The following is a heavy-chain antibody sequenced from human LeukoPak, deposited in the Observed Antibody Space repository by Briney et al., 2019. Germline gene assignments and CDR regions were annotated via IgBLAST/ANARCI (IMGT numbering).Heavy chain of an antibody. J-gene: IGHJ3*02. V-gene: IGHV1-69*13. CDR2: IIPIFGTA. Sequence: ASVKVSCKASGGTFSSYAISWVRQAPGQGLEWMGGIIPIFGTANYAQKFQGRVTITADESTSTAYMELSSLRSEDTAVYYCARQGLSAAHDAFDIWGQGTMVTVSS. D-gene: IGHD6-13*01. CDR1: GGTFSSYA. CDR3: ARQGLSAAHDAFDI.